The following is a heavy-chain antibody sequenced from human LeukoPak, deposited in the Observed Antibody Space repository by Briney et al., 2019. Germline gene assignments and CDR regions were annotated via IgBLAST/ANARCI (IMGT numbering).Heavy chain of an antibody. Sequence: GGSLRLSCAASEFSVGSNYMTWVRQAPGKGLEWVSLIYSGGSTYYADSVKGRFTISRDNSKNTLYLQMNSLRAEDTAVYYCAKVSSSGWYVYFDYWGQGTLVTVSS. V-gene: IGHV3-66*01. J-gene: IGHJ4*02. CDR3: AKVSSSGWYVYFDY. D-gene: IGHD6-19*01. CDR1: EFSVGSNY. CDR2: IYSGGST.